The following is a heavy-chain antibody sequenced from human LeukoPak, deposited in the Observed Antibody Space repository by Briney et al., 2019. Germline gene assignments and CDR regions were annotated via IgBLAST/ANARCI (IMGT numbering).Heavy chain of an antibody. V-gene: IGHV4-34*01. CDR1: GGSFSGYY. CDR3: ARGYFPYSSGWCYYY. Sequence: SETLSLTCAVYGGSFSGYYWSWIRQPPGKGLEWIGEINHSGSTNYNPSLKSRVTISVDTSKNQFSLKLSSVTAADTAVYYCARGYFPYSSGWCYYYWGQGTLVTVSS. CDR2: INHSGST. J-gene: IGHJ4*02. D-gene: IGHD6-19*01.